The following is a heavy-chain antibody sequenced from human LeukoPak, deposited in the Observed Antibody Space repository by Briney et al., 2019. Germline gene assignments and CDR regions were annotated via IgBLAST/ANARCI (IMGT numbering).Heavy chain of an antibody. CDR2: IYYTGST. D-gene: IGHD1-26*01. Sequence: SETLSLTCTVSGGSVRTYYWSWIRQAPGKGLEWIGYIYYTGSTSYNPSLKSRVTMSLDASKNQFSLELNSVTPADTAVYYCARGGNYWPQWWFDPWGRGTLVSVSS. CDR1: GGSVRTYY. V-gene: IGHV4-59*02. J-gene: IGHJ5*02. CDR3: ARGGNYWPQWWFDP.